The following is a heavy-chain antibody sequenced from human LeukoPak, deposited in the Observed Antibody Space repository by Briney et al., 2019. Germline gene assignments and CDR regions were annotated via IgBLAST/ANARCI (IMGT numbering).Heavy chain of an antibody. CDR1: GGSISSGDYY. J-gene: IGHJ6*03. D-gene: IGHD1-26*01. Sequence: PSENLSLTCTVSGGSISSGDYYWSWIRQSPGKGLEWIGEVNHSGSTNYNPSLKSRVTISVDTSKNQFSLRLSSVTAADTAVYYCARREVGPTFYYYYYMDVWGKGTTVTVSS. V-gene: IGHV4-39*07. CDR2: VNHSGST. CDR3: ARREVGPTFYYYYYMDV.